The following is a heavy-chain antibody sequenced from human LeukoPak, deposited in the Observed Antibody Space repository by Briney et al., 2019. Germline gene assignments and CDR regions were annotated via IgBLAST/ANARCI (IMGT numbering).Heavy chain of an antibody. CDR3: AKEGTAQISTWYDY. Sequence: GGSLGLSCAASGFTFSSYSMSWVRQAPGKGLEWVTVVSYEGKSQYYADSVRGRFTISRDNSKNTLYLQMNSLRGEDAAVYYCAKEGTAQISTWYDYWGQGTLVTVSS. CDR2: VSYEGKSQ. CDR1: GFTFSSYS. J-gene: IGHJ4*02. V-gene: IGHV3-30*18. D-gene: IGHD6-13*01.